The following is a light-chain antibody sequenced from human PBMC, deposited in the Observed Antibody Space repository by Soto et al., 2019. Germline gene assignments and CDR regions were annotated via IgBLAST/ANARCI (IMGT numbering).Light chain of an antibody. Sequence: IVLTQSTGTLSLSPAERATLPCRASQSVSSSYLGWYQQKPGQAPRLLIYGASSRATGIPGRFSGSGSGTDFTLTISRLEPEDFAVYYCQQYGSSPWTFGQGTKVDIK. V-gene: IGKV3-20*01. CDR2: GAS. CDR1: QSVSSSY. CDR3: QQYGSSPWT. J-gene: IGKJ1*01.